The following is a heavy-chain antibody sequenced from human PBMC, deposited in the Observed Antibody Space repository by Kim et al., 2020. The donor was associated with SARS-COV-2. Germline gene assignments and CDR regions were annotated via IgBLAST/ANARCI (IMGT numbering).Heavy chain of an antibody. CDR2: MSSSGIT. CDR1: GGSVSSGSYY. V-gene: IGHV4-61*01. J-gene: IGHJ2*01. D-gene: IGHD5-12*01. Sequence: SETLSLTCSVSGGSVSSGSYYWNWIRQPPGKGLEWIGFMSSSGITNYNPSLKSRVTISIDTHRNQFSLKLSSVSAADTAVYYCAKASGWLSDLWGRGSL. CDR3: AKASGWLSDL.